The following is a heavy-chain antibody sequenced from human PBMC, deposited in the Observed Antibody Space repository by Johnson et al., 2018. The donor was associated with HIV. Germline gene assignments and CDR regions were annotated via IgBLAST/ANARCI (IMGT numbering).Heavy chain of an antibody. V-gene: IGHV3-66*02. D-gene: IGHD6-6*01. CDR2: IYSGGST. J-gene: IGHJ3*02. CDR3: ARASSIAARGADAFDI. Sequence: MQLVESGGGLVQPGGSLRLSCAASALSVSTNYISWVRQAPGKGLEWVSVIYSGGSTYYADSVKGRFTISRDNSKNTLYLQMNSLRAEDTAVYYCARASSIAARGADAFDIWGQGTMVTVSS. CDR1: ALSVSTNY.